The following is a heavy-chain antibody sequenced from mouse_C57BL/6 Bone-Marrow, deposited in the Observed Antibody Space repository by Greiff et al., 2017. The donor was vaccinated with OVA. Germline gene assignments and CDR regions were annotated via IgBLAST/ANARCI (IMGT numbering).Heavy chain of an antibody. CDR1: GYTFTSYW. J-gene: IGHJ2*01. CDR2: IYPGNSDT. Sequence: VHVKQSGTVLARPGASVKMSCKTSGYTFTSYWMHWVKQRPGQGLEWIGAIYPGNSDTSYNQKFKGKAKLTAVTSASTAYMELSSLTNEDSAVYYCTRAITTVVATEESYWGQGTTLTVSS. CDR3: TRAITTVVATEESY. D-gene: IGHD1-1*01. V-gene: IGHV1-5*01.